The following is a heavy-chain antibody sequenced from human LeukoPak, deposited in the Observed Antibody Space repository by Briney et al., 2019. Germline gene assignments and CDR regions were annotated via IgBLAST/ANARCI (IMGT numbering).Heavy chain of an antibody. CDR2: IRYDGSNK. D-gene: IGHD5-24*01. Sequence: PGGSLRLSCAASGFTFGSYWMSWVRQAPGKGLEWVAFIRYDGSNKYYADSVKGRFTISRDNSKNTLYLQMNSLRAEDTAVYYCAKDEGGYNPGHFDYWGQGTLVTVSS. V-gene: IGHV3-30*02. CDR1: GFTFGSYW. CDR3: AKDEGGYNPGHFDY. J-gene: IGHJ4*02.